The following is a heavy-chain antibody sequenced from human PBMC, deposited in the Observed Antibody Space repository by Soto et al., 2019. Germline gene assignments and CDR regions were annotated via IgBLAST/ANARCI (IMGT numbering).Heavy chain of an antibody. CDR3: ARAGAPVLRFLEWSRPSYYYGMDV. CDR1: GYTFTGYY. CDR2: INPNSGGT. J-gene: IGHJ6*02. D-gene: IGHD3-3*01. V-gene: IGHV1-2*04. Sequence: ASVKVSCKASGYTFTGYYMHWVRQAPGQGLEWMGWINPNSGGTNYAQKFQGWVTMTRDTSISTAYMELSRLRSDDTAVYYCARAGAPVLRFLEWSRPSYYYGMDVWGQGTTVTVSS.